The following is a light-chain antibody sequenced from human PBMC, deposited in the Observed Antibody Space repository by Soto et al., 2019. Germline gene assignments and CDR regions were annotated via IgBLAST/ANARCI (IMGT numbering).Light chain of an antibody. CDR2: KAS. CDR3: QQYNSYPLT. CDR1: QSISSW. V-gene: IGKV1-5*03. Sequence: DIQMTQSPSTLSASVGDRVTITCRASQSISSWLAWYQQKPGKAPPILIYKASSLESGVPSRFSGSGSGIEFTLTISSLQPDDFATYFCQQYNSYPLTFGGGTKVEIK. J-gene: IGKJ4*01.